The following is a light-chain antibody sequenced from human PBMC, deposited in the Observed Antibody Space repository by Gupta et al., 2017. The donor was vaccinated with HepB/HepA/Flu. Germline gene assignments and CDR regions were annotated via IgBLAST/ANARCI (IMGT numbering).Light chain of an antibody. V-gene: IGKV1-5*03. Sequence: DIQMTQSPSTLSASVGDRVTITCRASQSISDWLAWYQQKPGQAPKLLIYEASSLERGDTPRFSGSGSGTEFTLTINNLQPDDFATYYCQQDRGYSRTFGQGTKVEIK. CDR3: QQDRGYSRT. J-gene: IGKJ1*01. CDR2: EAS. CDR1: QSISDW.